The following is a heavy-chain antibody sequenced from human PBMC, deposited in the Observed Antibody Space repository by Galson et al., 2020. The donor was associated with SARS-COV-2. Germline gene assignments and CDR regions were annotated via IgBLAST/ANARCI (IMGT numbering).Heavy chain of an antibody. CDR3: ARRNTDCSGDSCVGLGLDV. Sequence: SVKVSCKASGGTFSSYAISWVRQAPGQGLDWMGGIIPIFGTANYAQKFQGRVTITADESTSTAYMELSSLKASDSGIYYCARRNTDCSGDSCVGLGLDVWGQGTTVTVSS. V-gene: IGHV1-69*13. CDR1: GGTFSSYA. D-gene: IGHD2-15*01. CDR2: IIPIFGTA. J-gene: IGHJ6*02.